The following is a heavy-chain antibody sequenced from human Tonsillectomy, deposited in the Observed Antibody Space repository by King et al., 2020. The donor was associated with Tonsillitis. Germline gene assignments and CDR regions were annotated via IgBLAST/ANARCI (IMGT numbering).Heavy chain of an antibody. D-gene: IGHD2-15*01. CDR3: ARRGIINYSMDV. CDR1: GGTFNNYG. CDR2: IIPIFGAT. Sequence: VQLVQSGAEVKKPGSSLKVSCKASGGTFNNYGISWVRQAPGQGLEWMGGIIPIFGATNYAQKFQGRVTITADESTRTAYMELSSLRSDDTAVYYCARRGIINYSMDVWGQGTTVIVSS. J-gene: IGHJ6*02. V-gene: IGHV1-69*01.